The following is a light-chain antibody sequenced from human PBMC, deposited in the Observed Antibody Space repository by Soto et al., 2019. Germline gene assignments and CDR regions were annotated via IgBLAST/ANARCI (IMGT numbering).Light chain of an antibody. CDR3: LLSYSGPWV. V-gene: IGLV7-46*01. J-gene: IGLJ3*02. CDR1: TGAVTSGHY. Sequence: QAVVTQEPSLTVSPGGTVTLTCGSTTGAVTSGHYPYWFQQKPGQAHKTLIYDTNNKLSWTPARFSGSFLGGKAALTLSGAQPEDEADYYCLLSYSGPWVFGGGTKLTVL. CDR2: DTN.